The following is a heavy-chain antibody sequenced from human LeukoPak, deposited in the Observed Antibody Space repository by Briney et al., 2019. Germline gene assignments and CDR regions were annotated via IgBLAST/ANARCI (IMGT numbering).Heavy chain of an antibody. V-gene: IGHV1-46*01. CDR2: INPSGGST. J-gene: IGHJ6*02. D-gene: IGHD3-9*01. CDR3: ARCSFDWLPGGMDV. CDR1: GYTFISYY. Sequence: ASVTVSCKASGYTFISYYMHWVRQAPGQGLEGMGIINPSGGSTSYAQKFQGRVTMTRDTFTSTVYMELSSLRSEDTAVYYCARCSFDWLPGGMDVWGQGTTVTVSS.